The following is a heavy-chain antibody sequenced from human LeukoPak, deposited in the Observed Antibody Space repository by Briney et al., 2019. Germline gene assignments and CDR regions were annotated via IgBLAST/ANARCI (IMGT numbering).Heavy chain of an antibody. J-gene: IGHJ4*02. Sequence: ASVKVSCKASGYTFTRYAMNWVRQAPGQGPEWMGWINTNTGNPTYAQGFTGRFVFSLDTSVSTAFLQITSLKAEDSAVYYCARAPYDSSGYYVYWGQGTLVTVSS. CDR2: INTNTGNP. CDR3: ARAPYDSSGYYVY. CDR1: GYTFTRYA. V-gene: IGHV7-4-1*02. D-gene: IGHD3-22*01.